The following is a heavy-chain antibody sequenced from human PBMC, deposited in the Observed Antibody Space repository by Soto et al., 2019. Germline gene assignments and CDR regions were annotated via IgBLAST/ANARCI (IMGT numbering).Heavy chain of an antibody. CDR3: ASVGYGDYYYGMDV. Sequence: SETLSLTCTVSGGSISSSSYYWGWIRQPPGKGLEWIGSIYYSGATYYNPSLKTRVAISVDTSKNQFSLKLSSVTAADTAVYYCASVGYGDYYYGMDVWGQGTMVTVSS. CDR2: IYYSGAT. J-gene: IGHJ6*02. V-gene: IGHV4-39*07. CDR1: GGSISSSSYY. D-gene: IGHD4-17*01.